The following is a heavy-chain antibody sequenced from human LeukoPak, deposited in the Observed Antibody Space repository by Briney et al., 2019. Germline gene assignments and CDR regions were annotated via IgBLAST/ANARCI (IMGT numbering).Heavy chain of an antibody. CDR3: ARDDSSGWYVYYYGMDV. J-gene: IGHJ6*02. D-gene: IGHD6-19*01. Sequence: GGSLRLSCAASGFTFSSYSMNWVRQAPGKGLEWVSSISSSSSYIYYADSVKGRFTISGDNSKNTLYLQMNSLRAEDTAVYYCARDDSSGWYVYYYGMDVWGQGTTVTVSS. CDR1: GFTFSSYS. V-gene: IGHV3-21*01. CDR2: ISSSSSYI.